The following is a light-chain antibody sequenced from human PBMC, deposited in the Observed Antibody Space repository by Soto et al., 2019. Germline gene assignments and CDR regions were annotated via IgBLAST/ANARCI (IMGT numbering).Light chain of an antibody. CDR3: QQYNNCAGR. CDR2: GAT. V-gene: IGKV3-15*01. Sequence: EIVMTQSPATLSVSPGERANLSCRASQSVRILLAWYQQKPGQAPRLLIHGATTRATGIPARFSGSGSGTEFTHTRSSLQSEDFALYYCQQYNNCAGRLGQGTKVDIK. CDR1: QSVRIL. J-gene: IGKJ1*01.